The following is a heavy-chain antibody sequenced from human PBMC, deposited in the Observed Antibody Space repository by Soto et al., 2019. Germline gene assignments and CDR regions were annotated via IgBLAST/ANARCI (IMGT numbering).Heavy chain of an antibody. CDR3: ARRYGSVFDI. D-gene: IGHD3-10*01. CDR1: GASISSYY. Sequence: PSETLSPTCTVSGASISSYYWSWIRQPPGKGLEWIGYIYYSGSTNYDPSLKSRVTISVDTSKNQFSLNLSSVTAADTAVYYCARRYGSVFDIWGQGTMVTVSS. CDR2: IYYSGST. V-gene: IGHV4-59*08. J-gene: IGHJ3*02.